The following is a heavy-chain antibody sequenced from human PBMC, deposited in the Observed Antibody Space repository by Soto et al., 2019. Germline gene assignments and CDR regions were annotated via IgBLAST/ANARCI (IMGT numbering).Heavy chain of an antibody. CDR3: ARLLGVTIFGVAPFDY. J-gene: IGHJ4*02. D-gene: IGHD3-3*01. CDR2: IYPGDSDT. V-gene: IGHV5-51*01. CDR1: GYSFTSYW. Sequence: PGESLKISCKGSGYSFTSYWIGWVRQMPGKGLEWMGIIYPGDSDTRYSSSFQGQVTISADKSISTAYLQWSSLKASDTAMYYCARLLGVTIFGVAPFDYWGQGTLVTVSS.